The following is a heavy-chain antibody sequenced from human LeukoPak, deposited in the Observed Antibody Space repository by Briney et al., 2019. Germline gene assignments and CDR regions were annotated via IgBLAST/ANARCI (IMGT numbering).Heavy chain of an antibody. CDR2: IYYSGST. CDR3: AGDSRYGEPSY. CDR1: GGSISSGGYY. J-gene: IGHJ4*02. Sequence: PSQTLSLTCTVSGGSISSGGYYWSWIRQHPGKGLEWIGHIYYSGSTYYNPSLKSRVTISVDTSKNQFPLRLTSVTAADTAVYYCAGDSRYGEPSYWGQGTLVTVSS. D-gene: IGHD4-17*01. V-gene: IGHV4-31*03.